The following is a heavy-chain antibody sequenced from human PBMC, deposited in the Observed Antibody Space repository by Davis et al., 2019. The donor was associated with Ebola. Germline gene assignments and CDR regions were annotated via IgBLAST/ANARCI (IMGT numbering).Heavy chain of an antibody. Sequence: AASVKVSCKASGGTFSSYAISWVRQAPGQGLEWMGGIIPIFGTANYAQKFQGRVTITADKSTSTAYMELSSLRSEDTAVYYCAREKVVTAVYYYYGMDVWGQGTTVTVSS. CDR2: IIPIFGTA. CDR1: GGTFSSYA. CDR3: AREKVVTAVYYYYGMDV. D-gene: IGHD2-21*02. V-gene: IGHV1-69*06. J-gene: IGHJ6*02.